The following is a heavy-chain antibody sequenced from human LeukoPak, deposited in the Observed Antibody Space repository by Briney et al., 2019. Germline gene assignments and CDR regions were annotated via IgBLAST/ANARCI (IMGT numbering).Heavy chain of an antibody. Sequence: PSETLSLTCTVSGGSISSYYWSWIRQPPGKGLEWIGYIYYSGSTNYNPSLKSRVTISVDTSKNQFSLKLSSVTAADTAVYYCARHSLSAGEEQNWFDPWGQGTLVTVSS. J-gene: IGHJ5*02. CDR3: ARHSLSAGEEQNWFDP. V-gene: IGHV4-59*08. D-gene: IGHD1-26*01. CDR2: IYYSGST. CDR1: GGSISSYY.